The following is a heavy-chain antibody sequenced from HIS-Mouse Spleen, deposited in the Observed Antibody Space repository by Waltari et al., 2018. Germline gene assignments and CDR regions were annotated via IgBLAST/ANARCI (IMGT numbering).Heavy chain of an antibody. D-gene: IGHD6-13*01. V-gene: IGHV4-39*07. J-gene: IGHJ2*01. CDR2: IHYWGGH. CDR1: GGSISSSSYY. Sequence: QLQLQESGPGLGKPSETLSLTCTVSGGSISSSSYYWGGIRQPTGKGLEWIGSIHYWGGHYSNPPLKSPVTIPVDTYKDQVSLKLGSVSAADTAVYYCAREIPYSSSWYDWYFDLWGRGTLVTVSS. CDR3: AREIPYSSSWYDWYFDL.